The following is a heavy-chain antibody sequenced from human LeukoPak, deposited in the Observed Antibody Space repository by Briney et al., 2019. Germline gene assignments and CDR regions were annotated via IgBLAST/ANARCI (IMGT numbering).Heavy chain of an antibody. CDR3: AKDHEGGRWDYFDY. J-gene: IGHJ4*02. Sequence: GGSLRLSCAASGFTFSDYYMSWIRQAPGKGLEWVSTISSSGGSTNYVDSVKGRFTISRDNSKNTLYLQMNSLRAEDTAVYYCAKDHEGGRWDYFDYWGQGTLVTVSS. D-gene: IGHD3-16*01. CDR2: ISSSGGST. V-gene: IGHV3-23*01. CDR1: GFTFSDYY.